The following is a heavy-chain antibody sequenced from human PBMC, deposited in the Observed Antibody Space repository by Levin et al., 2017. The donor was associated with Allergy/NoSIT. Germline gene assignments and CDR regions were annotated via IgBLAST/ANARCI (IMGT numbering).Heavy chain of an antibody. CDR1: GGSISSGSYY. V-gene: IGHV4-61*02. Sequence: LRLSCKVSGGSISSGSYYWSWIRQPAAKGLEWIGRIYSSGSANYNPSLKSRVTISVDTSKNQFSLKLSSVTAADTAVSYCARAEVGSEHWGQGTLVTVSS. CDR3: ARAEVGSEH. D-gene: IGHD3-10*01. J-gene: IGHJ4*02. CDR2: IYSSGSA.